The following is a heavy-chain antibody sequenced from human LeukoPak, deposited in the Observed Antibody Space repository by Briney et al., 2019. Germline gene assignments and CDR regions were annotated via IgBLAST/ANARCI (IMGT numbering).Heavy chain of an antibody. V-gene: IGHV3-23*01. J-gene: IGHJ4*02. D-gene: IGHD3-10*01. CDR2: ISGSGGST. CDR1: GFTFDDYA. Sequence: GGSLRLSCTASGFTFDDYAMHWVRQAPGKRLEWVSAISGSGGSTYYADSVKGRFTISRDNSKNTLYLQMNSLRAEDTAVYYCAKVDTMVRGVITPQEGYFDYWGQGTLVTVSS. CDR3: AKVDTMVRGVITPQEGYFDY.